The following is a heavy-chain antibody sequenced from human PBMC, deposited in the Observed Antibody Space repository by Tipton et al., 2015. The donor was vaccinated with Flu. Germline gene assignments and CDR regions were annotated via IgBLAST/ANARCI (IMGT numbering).Heavy chain of an antibody. J-gene: IGHJ5*02. V-gene: IGHV4-38-2*01. D-gene: IGHD4-11*01. Sequence: TLSLTCAVSGDSISSDYYWGWIRQFPGKGLEWIGTVSRPGSTVYNPSLKSRVTISIDTSKNQFSLNMKSVTAADTAVYSCARRTFSNYVSEPKNWFDVWGQGTLVTVSS. CDR3: ARRTFSNYVSEPKNWFDV. CDR1: GDSISSDYY. CDR2: VSRPGST.